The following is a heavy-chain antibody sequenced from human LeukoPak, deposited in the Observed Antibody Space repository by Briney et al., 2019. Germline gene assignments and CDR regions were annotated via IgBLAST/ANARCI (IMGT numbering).Heavy chain of an antibody. CDR2: VYASGST. D-gene: IGHD6-13*01. Sequence: SETLSLTCTVSGGSIRSYYWSWIRQPAGKGLEWIGRVYASGSTNYNPSLESRVTMSVDTSKNQFSLKLTSVTAADTAVYYCARRGIAADQDYYYMDVWGKGTTVTVSS. V-gene: IGHV4-4*07. CDR3: ARRGIAADQDYYYMDV. CDR1: GGSIRSYY. J-gene: IGHJ6*03.